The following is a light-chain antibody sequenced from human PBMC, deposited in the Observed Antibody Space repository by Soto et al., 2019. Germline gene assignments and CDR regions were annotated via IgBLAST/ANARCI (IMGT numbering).Light chain of an antibody. Sequence: EIVLTQSPGTLSLSPGERATLSCRASQSVSSSYLAWYQQKPGQAPRLLIYGASSRATGIPDRFSGSGSGTDFTLTISRLEPEDFAVYYCQQYDHAPLTFGPGTKVDIK. J-gene: IGKJ3*01. V-gene: IGKV3-20*01. CDR1: QSVSSSY. CDR2: GAS. CDR3: QQYDHAPLT.